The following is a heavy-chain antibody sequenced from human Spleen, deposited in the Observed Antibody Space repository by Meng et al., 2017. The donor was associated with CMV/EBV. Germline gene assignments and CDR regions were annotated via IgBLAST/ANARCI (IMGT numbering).Heavy chain of an antibody. CDR3: ARVGRYYYDSSGRRFDRSYYFDY. D-gene: IGHD3-22*01. Sequence: ISWMRQAPGQGLEWMGGIITICGTANYAQKFQGRVTITTDESTSTAYMELSSLRSEDTAVYYCARVGRYYYDSSGRRFDRSYYFDYWGQGTLVTVSS. V-gene: IGHV1-69*05. J-gene: IGHJ4*02. CDR2: IITICGTA.